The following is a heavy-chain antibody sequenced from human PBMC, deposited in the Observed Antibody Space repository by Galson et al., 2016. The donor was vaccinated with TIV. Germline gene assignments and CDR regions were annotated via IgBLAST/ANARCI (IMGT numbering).Heavy chain of an antibody. J-gene: IGHJ4*02. CDR3: ARDIPCGGSCYFFDD. D-gene: IGHD2-15*01. CDR2: PVSATT. Sequence: PVSATTNYAQKFQGRVSITTDESASTVYMELTSLRPDDTAVYFCARDIPCGGSCYFFDDWGQGTLVTVSS. V-gene: IGHV1-69*05.